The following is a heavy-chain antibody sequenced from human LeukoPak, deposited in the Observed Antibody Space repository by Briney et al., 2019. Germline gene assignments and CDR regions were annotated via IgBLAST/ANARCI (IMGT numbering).Heavy chain of an antibody. CDR2: LNPDTGST. CDR3: AREYFSGSGGLNWLAP. V-gene: IGHV1-2*02. D-gene: IGHD3-10*01. CDR1: GYAFTEHY. J-gene: IGHJ5*02. Sequence: ASVKVSCKASGYAFTEHYSHWVRQAPGQGLEWMGGLNPDTGSTNYAQKFQARVIMTRDTSINTAYMELRRLRYDDTAMYFCAREYFSGSGGLNWLAPWGGGTLVTVSA.